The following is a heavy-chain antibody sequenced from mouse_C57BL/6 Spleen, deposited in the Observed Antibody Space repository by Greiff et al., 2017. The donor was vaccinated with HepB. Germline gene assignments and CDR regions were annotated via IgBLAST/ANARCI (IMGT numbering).Heavy chain of an antibody. J-gene: IGHJ2*01. Sequence: EVKVEESGGGLVKPGGSLKLSCAASGFTFSSYAMSWVRQTPEKRLEWVATISDGGSYTYYPDNVKGRFTISRDNAKNNLYLQMSHLKSEDTAMYYCARERDYYGSPFDYWGQGTTLTVSS. D-gene: IGHD1-1*01. CDR2: ISDGGSYT. CDR3: ARERDYYGSPFDY. V-gene: IGHV5-4*01. CDR1: GFTFSSYA.